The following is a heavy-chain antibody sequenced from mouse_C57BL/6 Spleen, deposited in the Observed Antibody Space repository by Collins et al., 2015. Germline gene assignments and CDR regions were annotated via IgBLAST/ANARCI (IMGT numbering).Heavy chain of an antibody. V-gene: IGHV2-3*01. CDR1: GFSLTSYG. CDR3: AKPEDGFAY. J-gene: IGHJ3*01. Sequence: QVQLKESGPGLVAPSQSLSITCTVSGFSLTSYGVSWVRQPPGKGLEWLGVIWGDGSTNYHSALISRPSISKDNSKSQVFLKLNSLQTDDTATYYCAKPEDGFAYWGQGTLVTVSA. CDR2: IWGDGST.